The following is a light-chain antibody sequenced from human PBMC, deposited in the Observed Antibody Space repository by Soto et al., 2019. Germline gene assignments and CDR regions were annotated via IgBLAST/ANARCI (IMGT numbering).Light chain of an antibody. CDR3: QQAASFPIT. CDR2: AAS. J-gene: IGKJ5*01. V-gene: IGKV1-39*01. CDR1: ETISTF. Sequence: DIQLTQSPSSLSASVVDRVTMTCRASETISTFLNWYQHKPGKAPKLLISAASRLQSGVPPRFSGSGSGTDFTLTINSLRPEDFATYYCQQAASFPITFGQGTRLEIK.